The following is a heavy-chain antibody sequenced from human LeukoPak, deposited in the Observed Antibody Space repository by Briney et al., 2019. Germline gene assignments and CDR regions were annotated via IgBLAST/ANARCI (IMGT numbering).Heavy chain of an antibody. D-gene: IGHD6-19*01. CDR3: ARAVVAGDY. V-gene: IGHV4-34*01. J-gene: IGHJ4*02. Sequence: SETLSLTCAVYGGSFSGYYWSWIRQPPGKGLEWIGEINHSGSTNYNPSLKSRVTISVDTSKNQFSLKLSSVTAADTAVYYCARAVVAGDYWGQGVLVTVSS. CDR1: GGSFSGYY. CDR2: INHSGST.